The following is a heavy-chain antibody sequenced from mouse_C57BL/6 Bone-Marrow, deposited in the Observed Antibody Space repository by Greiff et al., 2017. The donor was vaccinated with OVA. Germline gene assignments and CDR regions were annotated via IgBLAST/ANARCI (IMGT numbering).Heavy chain of an antibody. CDR1: GYTFTSYW. V-gene: IGHV1-5*01. Sequence: EVQLQQSGTVLARPGASVKMSCKTSGYTFTSYWMHWVKQRPGQGLEWIGAIYPGNSDTSYNQKFKGKGKLTAVTSASTAYMALISLTNEDSAVYYCTRMGYSNYDWFAYWGQGTLVTVSA. J-gene: IGHJ3*01. CDR2: IYPGNSDT. D-gene: IGHD2-5*01. CDR3: TRMGYSNYDWFAY.